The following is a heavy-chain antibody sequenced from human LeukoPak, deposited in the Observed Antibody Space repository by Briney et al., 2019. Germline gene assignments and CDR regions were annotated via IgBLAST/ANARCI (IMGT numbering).Heavy chain of an antibody. D-gene: IGHD3-22*01. CDR2: ISSSSSTI. J-gene: IGHJ4*02. CDR1: GFSFITYN. Sequence: GGSLRLSCAASGFSFITYNMNWVRQAPGKGLEWVSYISSSSSTIYYADSVKGRFTISRDNAKNSLYLQMNSLRAEDTAVYYCARVESYYDSSGYPYWGQGTLVTVSS. V-gene: IGHV3-48*01. CDR3: ARVESYYDSSGYPY.